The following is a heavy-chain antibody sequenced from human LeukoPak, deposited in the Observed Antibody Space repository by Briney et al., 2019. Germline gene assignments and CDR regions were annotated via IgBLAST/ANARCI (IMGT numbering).Heavy chain of an antibody. CDR3: AGYLAGQPSGPNR. D-gene: IGHD6-13*01. V-gene: IGHV4-4*02. J-gene: IGHJ5*02. Sequence: SETQSLTCAVSGGSISSSNWWSWVRQPPGKGLEWIGEIYHSGSTNYNPSLKSRVTISVDTSKTQFSLKLNSVTAADTAVYYCAGYLAGQPSGPNRWGPGTLVTVSS. CDR2: IYHSGST. CDR1: GGSISSSNW.